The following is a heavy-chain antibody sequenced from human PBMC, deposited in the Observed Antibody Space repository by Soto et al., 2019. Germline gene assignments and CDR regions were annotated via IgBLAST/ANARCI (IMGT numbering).Heavy chain of an antibody. V-gene: IGHV2-26*01. CDR3: ARILNPRSTYYDYVWGSYRCPYYFDY. CDR1: GFSLSNARMG. D-gene: IGHD3-16*02. Sequence: SGPTLVNPTETLTLTCTVSGFSLSNARMGVSWIRQPPGKALEWLAHIFSNDEKSYSTSLKSRLTISKDTSKSQVVLTMTNMDPVDTATYYCARILNPRSTYYDYVWGSYRCPYYFDYWGQGTLVTVSS. CDR2: IFSNDEK. J-gene: IGHJ4*02.